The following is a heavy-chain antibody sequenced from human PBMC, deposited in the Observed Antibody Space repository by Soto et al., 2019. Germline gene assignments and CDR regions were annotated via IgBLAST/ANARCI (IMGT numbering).Heavy chain of an antibody. CDR3: ARDDYPYYDDISGYHFDY. Sequence: EVQLVESGGGLVQPGGSLRLSCAASGFTFSTYNMNWVRQAPGKGLEWVSYISDSSSTIHYADSVKGRFTISRDNAKNSLYLQMNSLRAEDTAVYYCARDDYPYYDDISGYHFDYWGQGALFTVSS. CDR2: ISDSSSTI. J-gene: IGHJ4*02. CDR1: GFTFSTYN. D-gene: IGHD3-22*01. V-gene: IGHV3-48*01.